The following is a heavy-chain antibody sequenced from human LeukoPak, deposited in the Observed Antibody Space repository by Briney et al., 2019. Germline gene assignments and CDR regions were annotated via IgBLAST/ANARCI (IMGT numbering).Heavy chain of an antibody. V-gene: IGHV3-21*01. CDR3: AQSIGRVVGTFDF. D-gene: IGHD2-21*01. J-gene: IGHJ4*02. CDR1: GFTFSSYR. CDR2: ISSRGIYI. Sequence: GGSLRLSCTPSGFTFSSYRMDCVRQAPGKELEWVSSISSRGIYIYYADSLRGRFTISRDNAKNSLYLQMNSLRAEDTGVYYCAQSIGRVVGTFDFWGQGTLVTVSS.